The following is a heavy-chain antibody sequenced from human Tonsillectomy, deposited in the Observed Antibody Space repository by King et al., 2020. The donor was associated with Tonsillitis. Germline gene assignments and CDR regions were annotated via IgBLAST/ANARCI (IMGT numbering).Heavy chain of an antibody. D-gene: IGHD5-24*01. Sequence: VQLVESGGVVVQPGGSLRLSCAASGFSFDDYTMHWVRQAPGKGLEWVSLISWDGGSTYYSDSVKGRFTISRDNSKSSLYLQMNSLRTEDTALYYCAKDDRRWLQSRCVDYWGQGTLVTVSS. J-gene: IGHJ4*02. V-gene: IGHV3-43*01. CDR1: GFSFDDYT. CDR2: ISWDGGST. CDR3: AKDDRRWLQSRCVDY.